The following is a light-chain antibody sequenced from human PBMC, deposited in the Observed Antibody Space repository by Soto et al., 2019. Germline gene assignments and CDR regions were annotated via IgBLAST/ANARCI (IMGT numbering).Light chain of an antibody. CDR3: QQYDSTPPT. J-gene: IGKJ1*01. CDR2: GAS. CDR1: QSVNSNY. V-gene: IGKV3-20*01. Sequence: EIVLTQSPGTLSLSPGERATLSCRASQSVNSNYLAWYQRKPGQAPRLLIYGASNRATDIPYRFSASGYGTDFTLTSTSMEAEDYAVYYCQQYDSTPPTFGQGTKV.